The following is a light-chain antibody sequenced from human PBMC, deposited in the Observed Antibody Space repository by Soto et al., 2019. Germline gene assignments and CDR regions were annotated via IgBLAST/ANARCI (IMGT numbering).Light chain of an antibody. CDR1: QDIGSH. Sequence: DMQMTHSPSSLSASIGDIFTMTCXSGQDIGSHLAWYQQKPEKAPKSLIYFASTLQSGVPSRFSASGSGTDFTLTISSLQPEDFATYYCQQFRSFPITFGQGTRLEIK. J-gene: IGKJ5*01. V-gene: IGKV1D-16*01. CDR3: QQFRSFPIT. CDR2: FAS.